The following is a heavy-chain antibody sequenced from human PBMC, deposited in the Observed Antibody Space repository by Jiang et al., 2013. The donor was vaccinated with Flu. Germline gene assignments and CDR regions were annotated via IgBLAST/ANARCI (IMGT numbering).Heavy chain of an antibody. D-gene: IGHD2-15*01. Sequence: EVKKPGESLKISCKGSGYSFTSYWIGWVRQMPGKGLEWMGIIYPGDSDTRYSPSFQGQVTISADKSISTAYLQWSSLKASDTAMYYCARHPTIYCSGGSCYSRVGYYYYGMDVWGQGTTVTVSS. J-gene: IGHJ6*02. V-gene: IGHV5-51*01. CDR3: ARHPTIYCSGGSCYSRVGYYYYGMDV. CDR2: IYPGDSDT. CDR1: GYSFTSYW.